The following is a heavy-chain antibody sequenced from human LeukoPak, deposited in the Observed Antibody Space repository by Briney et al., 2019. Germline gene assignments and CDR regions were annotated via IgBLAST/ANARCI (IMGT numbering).Heavy chain of an antibody. CDR2: ISSSSSTI. J-gene: IGHJ4*02. Sequence: GGSLRLSCAASGFTFSSYSMNWARQAPGKGLEWVSYISSSSSTIYYADSVKGRFTISRDNAKNSLYLQMNSLRAEDTAVYYCARAYYYDSSGYPLGDDYWGKGTLVSVS. V-gene: IGHV3-48*01. CDR1: GFTFSSYS. CDR3: ARAYYYDSSGYPLGDDY. D-gene: IGHD3-22*01.